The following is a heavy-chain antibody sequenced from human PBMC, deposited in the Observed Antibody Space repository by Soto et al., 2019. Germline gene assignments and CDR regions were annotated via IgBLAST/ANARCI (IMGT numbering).Heavy chain of an antibody. Sequence: QVQLVQSGAEVKKPGASVKVSCKASGYSFTRYGISWVRQAPGQGLEWMGWISGYNANTNYPENLQGRVTMTTDTSTSTAYMVVRSLISDDTAVYYCARMGDVPYYYYGLDVWGQGTTVNVSS. CDR3: ARMGDVPYYYYGLDV. V-gene: IGHV1-18*01. CDR1: GYSFTRYG. D-gene: IGHD3-16*01. CDR2: ISGYNANT. J-gene: IGHJ6*02.